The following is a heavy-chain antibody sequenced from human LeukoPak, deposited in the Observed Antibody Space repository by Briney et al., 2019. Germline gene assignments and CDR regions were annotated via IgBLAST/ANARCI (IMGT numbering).Heavy chain of an antibody. V-gene: IGHV3-23*01. CDR2: ISGSGGST. CDR1: GLTFSSYA. CDR3: AKGESSYYDGSGPLYSDY. J-gene: IGHJ4*02. D-gene: IGHD3-22*01. Sequence: GGSLRLSCAASGLTFSSYAVSWVRQAPGKGLEWVSAISGSGGSTYYADSVKGRFTISRDNSKNTLYLQMNSLRAEDTAVYYCAKGESSYYDGSGPLYSDYWGQGTLVTVSS.